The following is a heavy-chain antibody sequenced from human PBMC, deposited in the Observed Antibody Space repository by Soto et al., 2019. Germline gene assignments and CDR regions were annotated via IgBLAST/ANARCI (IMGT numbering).Heavy chain of an antibody. D-gene: IGHD5-12*01. J-gene: IGHJ6*03. CDR3: ARRRWLRRYMDV. CDR2: INHSGST. V-gene: IGHV4-34*01. Sequence: SETLSLTCAVYGGSFSGYYWSWIRQPPGKGLEWIGEINHSGSTNYNPSLKSRVTISVDTSKNQFSLKLSSVTAADTAVYYCARRRWLRRYMDVWGKGTTVTVSS. CDR1: GGSFSGYY.